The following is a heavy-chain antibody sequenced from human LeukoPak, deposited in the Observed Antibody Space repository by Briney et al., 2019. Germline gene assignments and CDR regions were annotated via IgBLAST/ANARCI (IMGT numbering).Heavy chain of an antibody. CDR2: INHSGST. V-gene: IGHV4-34*01. J-gene: IGHJ5*02. CDR1: GGSFSGYY. CDR3: ARFTFGGVMRP. Sequence: PSETLSLTCAVYGGSFSGYYWSWIRQPPGKGLEWIGEINHSGSTNHNPSLKSRVTISVDTSKNQFSLKLSSVTAADTAVYYCARFTFGGVMRPWGQGTLVTVSS. D-gene: IGHD3-16*01.